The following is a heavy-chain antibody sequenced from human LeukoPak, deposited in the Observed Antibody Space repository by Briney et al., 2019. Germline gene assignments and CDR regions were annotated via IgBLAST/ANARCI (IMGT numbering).Heavy chain of an antibody. V-gene: IGHV4-38-2*01. CDR3: ASRNHCSGGTCPFDC. J-gene: IGHJ4*02. CDR2: MHHTGNT. CDR1: GYSISSGYY. D-gene: IGHD2-15*01. Sequence: PSETLSLTCAVSGYSISSGYYWGWIRQPPGKGLEWIGSMHHTGNTYYGPSLKSRVTISVDTSKNQFSLKLSSVTAADTAVYYCASRNHCSGGTCPFDCWGQGILVTVSS.